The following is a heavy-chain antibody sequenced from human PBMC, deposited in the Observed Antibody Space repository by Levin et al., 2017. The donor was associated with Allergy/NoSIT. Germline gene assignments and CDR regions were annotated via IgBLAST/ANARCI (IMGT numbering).Heavy chain of an antibody. Sequence: LSLTCEVSGFPFSTAGMHWVRQAPGKGLEWVAIIHHDGSNRYYGDSVKGRFSISRDNSKNTLYLQMDSLRAEDTAVYYCARDRGDCSSGRCYSDYFDYWGQGTLVTVSS. CDR1: GFPFSTAG. V-gene: IGHV3-33*01. D-gene: IGHD2-15*01. J-gene: IGHJ4*02. CDR3: ARDRGDCSSGRCYSDYFDY. CDR2: IHHDGSNR.